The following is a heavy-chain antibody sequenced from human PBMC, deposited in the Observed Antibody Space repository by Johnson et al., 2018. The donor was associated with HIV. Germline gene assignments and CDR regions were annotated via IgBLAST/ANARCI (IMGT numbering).Heavy chain of an antibody. V-gene: IGHV3-15*01. J-gene: IGHJ3*02. CDR1: GFTFTKAW. D-gene: IGHD1/OR15-1a*01. CDR2: IKSKTYGGTT. CDR3: ARGTYNWNSALDI. Sequence: VQLVESAGGLVKPGGSLRLSCAASGFTFTKAWMTWVRQTPGKGLEWVGRIKSKTYGGTTEYAASVKGRFTISRDDSKVIAYLQMNRLKTEDTAVYYCARGTYNWNSALDIWGQGTMVTVSS.